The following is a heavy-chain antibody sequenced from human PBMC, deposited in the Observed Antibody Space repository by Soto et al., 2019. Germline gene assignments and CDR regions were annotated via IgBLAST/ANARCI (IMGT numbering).Heavy chain of an antibody. J-gene: IGHJ6*02. V-gene: IGHV3-30-3*01. CDR2: ISYDGSNK. D-gene: IGHD2-15*01. Sequence: VGSLRLSCAASGFTFSSYAMHWVRQAPGKGLEWVAVISYDGSNKYYADSVKGRFTISRDNSKNTLYLQMNSLRAEDTAVYYCARRGYCSGGSCYSGDYYYYSMDVWGQGTTVTVSS. CDR1: GFTFSSYA. CDR3: ARRGYCSGGSCYSGDYYYYSMDV.